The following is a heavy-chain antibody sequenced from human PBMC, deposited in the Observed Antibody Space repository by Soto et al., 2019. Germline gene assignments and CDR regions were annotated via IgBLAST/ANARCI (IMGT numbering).Heavy chain of an antibody. Sequence: EVQLVQSGAEVKKPGESLRISCKGSGYSFTRNWIGWVRQMPGKGPEWMGIIYPGNSDTRYNPSFQGQVTISVDTYISTAYLQWNGLKASDTAMYYCARHPPTTLYDSSGYYTYYFDYWGQGTLVTVSS. V-gene: IGHV5-51*01. CDR3: ARHPPTTLYDSSGYYTYYFDY. D-gene: IGHD3-22*01. CDR2: IYPGNSDT. CDR1: GYSFTRNW. J-gene: IGHJ4*02.